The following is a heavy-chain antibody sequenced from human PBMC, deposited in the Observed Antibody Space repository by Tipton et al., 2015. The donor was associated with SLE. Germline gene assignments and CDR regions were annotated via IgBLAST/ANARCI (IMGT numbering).Heavy chain of an antibody. V-gene: IGHV4-59*08. CDR1: GGSISRSY. CDR2: VYYGGTT. CDR3: ARQRVNQGEEYFDY. Sequence: TLSLTCTVSGGSISRSYWSWIRQPPGKRLEWIGYVYYGGTTSYNPSLKSRVTISVDPSKSQFSLKIISVTAADTAVYSCARQRVNQGEEYFDYWGQGTRVTVSS. D-gene: IGHD1-14*01. J-gene: IGHJ4*02.